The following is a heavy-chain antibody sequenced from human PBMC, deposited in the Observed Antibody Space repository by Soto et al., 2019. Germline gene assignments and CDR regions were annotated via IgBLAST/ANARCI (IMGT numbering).Heavy chain of an antibody. V-gene: IGHV3-23*01. CDR3: AKDGPAAALILPGDAFDI. CDR1: GFTFSSYA. Sequence: SGGSLRLSCAASGFTFSSYAMSWVRQAPGKGLEWVSAISGSGGSTYYADSVKGRFTISRDNSKNTLYLQMNSLRAEDTAVYYCAKDGPAAALILPGDAFDIWGQGTMVTVSS. J-gene: IGHJ3*02. D-gene: IGHD2-2*01. CDR2: ISGSGGST.